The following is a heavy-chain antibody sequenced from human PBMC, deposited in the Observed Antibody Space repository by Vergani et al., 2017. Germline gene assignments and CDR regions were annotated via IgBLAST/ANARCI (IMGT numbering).Heavy chain of an antibody. J-gene: IGHJ4*02. Sequence: QVQLQESGPGLVKPSQTLSLTCTVSGGSISSGGYYWSWIRQHPGKGLEWIGFIYYSGSTYYNPSLKSRLIISVDTSKNQFSLRLSSVTAADTAVYYCARGEYQLPPDYWGQGTLVTVSS. CDR2: IYYSGST. CDR1: GGSISSGGYY. V-gene: IGHV4-31*03. D-gene: IGHD2-2*01. CDR3: ARGEYQLPPDY.